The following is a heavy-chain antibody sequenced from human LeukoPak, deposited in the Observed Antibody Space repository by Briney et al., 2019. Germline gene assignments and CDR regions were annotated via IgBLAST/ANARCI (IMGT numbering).Heavy chain of an antibody. CDR2: IIPILGIA. V-gene: IGHV1-69*04. J-gene: IGHJ6*02. D-gene: IGHD2-21*01. Sequence: SVKVSCKASGGTFSSYAISWVRPAPGQGLEWMGRIIPILGIANYAQKFQGRVTITADKSTSTAYMELSSLRSEDTAVYYCARCGPYYYYGMDVWGQGTTVTVSS. CDR1: GGTFSSYA. CDR3: ARCGPYYYYGMDV.